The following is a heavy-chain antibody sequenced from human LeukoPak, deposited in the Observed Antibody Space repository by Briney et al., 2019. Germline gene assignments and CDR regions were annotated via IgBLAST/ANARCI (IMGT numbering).Heavy chain of an antibody. CDR2: ISYDGSNK. Sequence: GGSLRLSCAASGFTFSSYAMHWVRQAPGKGLEWVAVISYDGSNKYYADSVKGRFTFSRDNSKNTLYLQMNSLRAEDTAVYYCARDLLTDYGDFGVLDYWGQGTLVTVSS. CDR1: GFTFSSYA. CDR3: ARDLLTDYGDFGVLDY. J-gene: IGHJ4*02. V-gene: IGHV3-30-3*01. D-gene: IGHD4-17*01.